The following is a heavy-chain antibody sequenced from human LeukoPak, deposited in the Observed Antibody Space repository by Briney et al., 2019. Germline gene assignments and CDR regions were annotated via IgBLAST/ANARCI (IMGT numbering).Heavy chain of an antibody. CDR3: AKPGCSSTSCYTIEYFQH. D-gene: IGHD2-2*02. CDR2: IYVGDTT. J-gene: IGHJ1*01. Sequence: PGGSLRLSCAASGFTVSSNYMSWVRQAPGKGLEWVSVIYVGDTTYYADSVKGRFTISRDNSKNTLYLQMNSLRAEDTAVYYCAKPGCSSTSCYTIEYFQHWGQGTLVTVSS. CDR1: GFTVSSNY. V-gene: IGHV3-53*01.